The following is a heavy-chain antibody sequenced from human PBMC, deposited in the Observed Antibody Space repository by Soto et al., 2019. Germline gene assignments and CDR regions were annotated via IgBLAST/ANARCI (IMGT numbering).Heavy chain of an antibody. CDR1: GGSISSSSYY. D-gene: IGHD3-3*01. V-gene: IGHV4-39*01. CDR3: ARIGDFWSGFFGCMDV. Sequence: SETLSLTCTVSGGSISSSSYYWGWIRQPPGKGLEWIGSIYYSGSTYYSASLKSRVTISVDMTKNQFSLKLSPVTAADTGVYYCARIGDFWSGFFGCMDVWGQGTTVTVSS. CDR2: IYYSGST. J-gene: IGHJ6*02.